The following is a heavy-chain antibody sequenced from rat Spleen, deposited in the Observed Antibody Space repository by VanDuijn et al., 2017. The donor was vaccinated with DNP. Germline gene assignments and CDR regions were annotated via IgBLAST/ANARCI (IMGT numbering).Heavy chain of an antibody. Sequence: EVQLQESGPGLVKPSQSLSLTCSVTGYSITSHYWGWIRKFPGNKMEYIGHITYSGNTHFNPSLKSRISITRDTSKNQFFLQLNSITTEDTATYYCARYGSVALDYWGQGVMVTVSS. CDR3: ARYGSVALDY. V-gene: IGHV3-1*01. CDR1: GYSITSHY. D-gene: IGHD3-3*01. J-gene: IGHJ2*01. CDR2: ITYSGNT.